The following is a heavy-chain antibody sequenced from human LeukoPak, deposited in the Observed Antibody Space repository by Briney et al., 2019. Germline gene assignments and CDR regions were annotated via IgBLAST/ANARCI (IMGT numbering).Heavy chain of an antibody. D-gene: IGHD4-11*01. J-gene: IGHJ4*02. CDR2: IYPGDSDT. V-gene: IGHV5-51*03. Sequence: GESLKISCKASGYSFTSYWIAWVRQMPGKGLEWMGIIYPGDSDTRYSSSFRGQVIISADESISTAFLQWSSLKTSDTAMYYCARAPTSLSNPYYFDYWGQGALVTVSS. CDR1: GYSFTSYW. CDR3: ARAPTSLSNPYYFDY.